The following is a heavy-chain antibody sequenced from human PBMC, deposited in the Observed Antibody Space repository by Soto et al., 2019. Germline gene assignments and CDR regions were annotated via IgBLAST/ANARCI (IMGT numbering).Heavy chain of an antibody. CDR2: IYYSGST. J-gene: IGHJ4*02. V-gene: IGHV4-59*01. CDR3: ARDARGYSSGWYY. Sequence: QVQLQESGPGLVKPSETLSLTCTVSGGSISSYYWSWIRQPPGKGLEWIGYIYYSGSTNYNPSLKSRVTISVDTSKNQFSLKLSSVTAADTAVYYCARDARGYSSGWYYWGQGTLVTVSS. D-gene: IGHD6-19*01. CDR1: GGSISSYY.